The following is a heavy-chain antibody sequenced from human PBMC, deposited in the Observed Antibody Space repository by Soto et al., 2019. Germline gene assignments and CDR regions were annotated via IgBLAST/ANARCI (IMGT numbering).Heavy chain of an antibody. V-gene: IGHV4-39*01. J-gene: IGHJ4*02. CDR1: GVSISDTSYY. CDR2: VYFNRKT. Sequence: QLQLQESGPGLVKPSETLSLTCNVSGVSISDTSYYWGWIRQPPGKGLEWIGTVYFNRKTFYNPSLKSRLTISVDRSKNQISLRLTSVTAADTAVYYCARQASYWGQGTLVAVSS. CDR3: ARQASY.